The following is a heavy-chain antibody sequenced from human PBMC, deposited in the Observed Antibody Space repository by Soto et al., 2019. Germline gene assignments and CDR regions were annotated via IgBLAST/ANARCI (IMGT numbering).Heavy chain of an antibody. J-gene: IGHJ6*01. Sequence: QVQLVQSGAEVKKPGSSVKVSCKASGGSLSNYGISWVRQAPGQGLEWMGAIIPVFGTPNYAQKFQDRVTITADESTTTVYKEVRSLTSEDTTVYYCARGDATKIVVTTYCVMDVWGQATTVTVSS. CDR2: IIPVFGTP. CDR3: ARGDATKIVVTTYCVMDV. CDR1: GGSLSNYG. V-gene: IGHV1-69*12. D-gene: IGHD3-22*01.